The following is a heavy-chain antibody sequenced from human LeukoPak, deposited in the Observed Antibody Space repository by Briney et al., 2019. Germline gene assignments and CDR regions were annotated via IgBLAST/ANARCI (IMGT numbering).Heavy chain of an antibody. D-gene: IGHD3-22*01. CDR2: INSDGINT. V-gene: IGHV3-74*01. J-gene: IGHJ5*02. CDR3: ARDLGQYYDTSDNWFDP. CDR1: GFTFSSYW. Sequence: GSLRLSCAASGFTFSSYWMSWVRQAPGKGLVWVSRINSDGINTSYADSVKGRFTISRDNAKNTLNLQMNNLRAEDTAVYYCARDLGQYYDTSDNWFDPWGQGTLVTVSS.